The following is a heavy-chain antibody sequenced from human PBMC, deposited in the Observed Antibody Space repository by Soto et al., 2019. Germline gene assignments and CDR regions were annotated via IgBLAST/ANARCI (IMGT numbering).Heavy chain of an antibody. CDR1: GGSISSSNW. D-gene: IGHD6-19*01. CDR3: ARGQSSGWDYYYGMDV. Sequence: XXTLSLACAVSGGSISSSNWWSWVRQPPGKGLEWIGEIYHSGSTNYNPSLKSRVTISVDKSKNQFSLKLSSVTAADTAVYYCARGQSSGWDYYYGMDVWGQGTTVTVSS. V-gene: IGHV4-4*02. CDR2: IYHSGST. J-gene: IGHJ6*02.